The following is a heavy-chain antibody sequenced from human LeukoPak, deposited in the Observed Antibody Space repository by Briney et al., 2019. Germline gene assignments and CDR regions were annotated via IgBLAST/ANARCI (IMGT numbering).Heavy chain of an antibody. D-gene: IGHD6-6*01. J-gene: IGHJ6*03. V-gene: IGHV4-39*07. CDR1: GGSISSSSYY. CDR3: ARDLRHSSSSWVFYYYMDV. Sequence: PSETLSLTCTVSGGSISSSSYYWGWIRQPPGKGLEWIGSIYYSGSTCYNPSLKSRVTISVDTSKNQFSLKLSSVTAADTAVYYCARDLRHSSSSWVFYYYMDVWGKGTTVTVSS. CDR2: IYYSGST.